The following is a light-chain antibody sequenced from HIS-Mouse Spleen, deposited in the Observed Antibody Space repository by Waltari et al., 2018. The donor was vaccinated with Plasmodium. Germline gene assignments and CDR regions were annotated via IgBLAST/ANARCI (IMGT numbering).Light chain of an antibody. CDR2: CAS. Sequence: EIVMTQSPATLSVSPGERATLPCRASQSVSSNLAWYHQKPGQAPRHLIYCASTRATGSPARCSGSGSATEFTLTISSLQSEDFAVYYCQQYNNWSFTFGPGTKVDIK. CDR3: QQYNNWSFT. V-gene: IGKV3-15*01. CDR1: QSVSSN. J-gene: IGKJ3*01.